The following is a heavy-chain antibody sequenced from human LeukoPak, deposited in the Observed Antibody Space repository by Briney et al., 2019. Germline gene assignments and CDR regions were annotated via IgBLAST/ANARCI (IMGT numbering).Heavy chain of an antibody. Sequence: PGGSLRLSCAASGFTFSSYWMHWVRQAPRKGLVWVSRINSDGSSTSYADSVKGRFTISRDNAKNTLYLQMNSLRAEDTAVYYCARQAYQYYDFWSGYHDYWGQGTLVTVSS. V-gene: IGHV3-74*01. CDR3: ARQAYQYYDFWSGYHDY. CDR2: INSDGSST. D-gene: IGHD3-3*01. J-gene: IGHJ4*02. CDR1: GFTFSSYW.